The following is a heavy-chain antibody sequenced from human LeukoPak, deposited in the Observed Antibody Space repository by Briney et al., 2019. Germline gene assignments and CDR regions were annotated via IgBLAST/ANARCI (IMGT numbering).Heavy chain of an antibody. J-gene: IGHJ4*02. V-gene: IGHV3-23*01. Sequence: PGGSLRLSCAASGFTFSDYAMSWVRQAPGKGLEWLSVISGGSSGSTYYEDSVKGRFTIFRDNAKNSLYLQMNSLRAEDTAVYYCARAKTTVTTSTSNVIDYWGQGTLVTVSS. CDR1: GFTFSDYA. CDR3: ARAKTTVTTSTSNVIDY. CDR2: ISGGSSGST. D-gene: IGHD4-17*01.